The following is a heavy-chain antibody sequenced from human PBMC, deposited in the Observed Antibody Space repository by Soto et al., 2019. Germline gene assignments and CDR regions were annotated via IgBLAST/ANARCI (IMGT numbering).Heavy chain of an antibody. CDR3: AREPAVRGSSDYDY. J-gene: IGHJ4*02. D-gene: IGHD3-16*01. V-gene: IGHV3-74*01. CDR1: GFTFSNYW. Sequence: EVPVVESGGDLVQPGGSLRLSCAASGFTFSNYWMHWVRQAPGKGLVWVSRINSDATITTYADSVKGRFTISRDNDKNTLYLQMNSLRAEDTAVYDCAREPAVRGSSDYDYWGQGTLVTVST. CDR2: INSDATIT.